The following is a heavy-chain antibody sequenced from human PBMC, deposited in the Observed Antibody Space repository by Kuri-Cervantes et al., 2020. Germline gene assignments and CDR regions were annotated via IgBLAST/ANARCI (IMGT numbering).Heavy chain of an antibody. CDR1: GYTFTYRY. CDR2: ITPFNGNT. V-gene: IGHV1-45*02. J-gene: IGHJ3*02. D-gene: IGHD6-13*01. CDR3: ATTVIAAAGTGAFDI. Sequence: SVKVSCKASGYTFTYRYLHWVRQAPGQALEWMGWITPFNGNTNYAQKFQDRVTMTTDTSTSTAYMELRSLRSDDTAVYYCATTVIAAAGTGAFDIWGQGTMVTVSS.